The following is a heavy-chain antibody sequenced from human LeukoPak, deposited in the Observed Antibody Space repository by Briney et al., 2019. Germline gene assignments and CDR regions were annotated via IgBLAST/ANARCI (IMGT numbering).Heavy chain of an antibody. Sequence: GGSLRLSCAASGFTFSSYAMHWVRQAPGKGLEWVAVISYDGSNKYYADSVKGRFTISRDNSKNTLYLQMSSLRAEDTAVYYCAKDIEGYSSSWYYGYWGQGTLVTVSS. D-gene: IGHD6-13*01. J-gene: IGHJ4*02. CDR2: ISYDGSNK. CDR3: AKDIEGYSSSWYYGY. V-gene: IGHV3-30-3*01. CDR1: GFTFSSYA.